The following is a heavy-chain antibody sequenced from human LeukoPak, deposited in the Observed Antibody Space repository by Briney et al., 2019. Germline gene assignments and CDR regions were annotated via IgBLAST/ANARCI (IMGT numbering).Heavy chain of an antibody. D-gene: IGHD3-22*01. Sequence: PGRSLRLSCAASGFTFDDYAMHWVRQAPGKGLEWVSGISWNSGSIGYADSVKGRFTISRDNAKNSLYLQMNSLRAEDTALYYCAKRSSGYYFDYWGQGTLVTVSS. J-gene: IGHJ4*02. CDR3: AKRSSGYYFDY. V-gene: IGHV3-9*01. CDR1: GFTFDDYA. CDR2: ISWNSGSI.